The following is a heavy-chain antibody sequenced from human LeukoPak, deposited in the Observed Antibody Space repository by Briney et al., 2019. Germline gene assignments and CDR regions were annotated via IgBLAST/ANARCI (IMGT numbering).Heavy chain of an antibody. CDR2: IYYTGST. CDR1: GGSISSLY. CDR3: ARTNPEYRSSWYFDS. V-gene: IGHV4-59*11. J-gene: IGHJ4*02. D-gene: IGHD6-13*01. Sequence: SETLSLTCTVSGGSISSLYWSWIRQPPGKGLEWIGHIYYTGSTNYNPSLKSRVTISVDTSKKHFSLKLSSVTAADTAVYYCARTNPEYRSSWYFDSWGQGTLVTVSS.